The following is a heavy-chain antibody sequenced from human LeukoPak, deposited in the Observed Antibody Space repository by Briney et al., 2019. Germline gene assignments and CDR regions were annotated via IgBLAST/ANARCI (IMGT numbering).Heavy chain of an antibody. CDR1: GGSISSYY. J-gene: IGHJ4*02. D-gene: IGHD1-26*01. CDR3: ARARRLVGALYYFDY. CDR2: IYTSGST. V-gene: IGHV4-4*07. Sequence: PSETLSLTCTVSGGSISSYYWSWIRQPAGKGLEWIGRIYTSGSTNYNPSLKSRVTMSVDTSKNQFSLKLSSVTAADTAVYYCARARRLVGALYYFDYWGQGTLVTVSS.